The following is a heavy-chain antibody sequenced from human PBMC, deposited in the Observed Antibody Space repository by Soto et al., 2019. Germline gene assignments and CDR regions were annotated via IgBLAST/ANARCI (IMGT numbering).Heavy chain of an antibody. D-gene: IGHD4-17*01. CDR3: ATRTYYGDRCMDV. Sequence: PSETLSLTCTVSSGSISRSGYYWGWIRQPPGKGLEWIGSFYYSGSTYYNPSLKSRVTMSVDKSKNQFSLNLSSVTAADTAMYYCATRTYYGDRCMDVWGQGTTVTVSS. J-gene: IGHJ6*02. V-gene: IGHV4-39*07. CDR1: SGSISRSGYY. CDR2: FYYSGST.